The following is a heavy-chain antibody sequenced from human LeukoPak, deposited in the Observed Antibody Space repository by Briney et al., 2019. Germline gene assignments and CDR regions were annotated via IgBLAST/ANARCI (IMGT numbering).Heavy chain of an antibody. Sequence: GGSLRLSCAASGFSFSSFPINSVRPAPGKGLGWVSHISSSGNTENYLDSVRGRFTMSRDNAKNLLFLEMHSLRAEDTAVYYCARDTVNAPFVVSLDYWGQGALVTVSS. D-gene: IGHD2-8*01. CDR2: ISSSGNTE. CDR1: GFSFSSFP. V-gene: IGHV3-48*03. CDR3: ARDTVNAPFVVSLDY. J-gene: IGHJ4*02.